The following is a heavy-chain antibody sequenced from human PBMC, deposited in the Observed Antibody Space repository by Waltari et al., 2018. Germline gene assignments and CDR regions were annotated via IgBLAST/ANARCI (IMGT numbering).Heavy chain of an antibody. V-gene: IGHV4-38-2*01. CDR3: TRQTLGYCTSAACRRLEA. Sequence: QVQLQESGPRLVKPSATLSLTCDVSGYAINSGFYWGWCRQAPEKGLEWIATIYHDGTTFYNPSLTSRVTTSMDTSKNQISLKLKSVTAADTAVYYCTRQTLGYCTSAACRRLEAWGQGTLVTVSS. CDR1: GYAINSGFY. CDR2: IYHDGTT. J-gene: IGHJ5*02. D-gene: IGHD2-8*02.